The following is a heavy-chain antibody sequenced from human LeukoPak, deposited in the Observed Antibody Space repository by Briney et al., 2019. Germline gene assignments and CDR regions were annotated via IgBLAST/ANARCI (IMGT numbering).Heavy chain of an antibody. CDR1: GFTFDDYA. D-gene: IGHD3-10*01. CDR3: AKDSRGESGGFDY. CDR2: ISWNSGSI. V-gene: IGHV3-9*01. Sequence: GRSLRLSCAASGFTFDDYAMHWVRQAPGKGLEWVSGISWNSGSIGYADSVKGRFTISRDNAKNSLYLQMNSLRAEDTALYYCAKDSRGESGGFDYWGQGTLVTVSS. J-gene: IGHJ4*02.